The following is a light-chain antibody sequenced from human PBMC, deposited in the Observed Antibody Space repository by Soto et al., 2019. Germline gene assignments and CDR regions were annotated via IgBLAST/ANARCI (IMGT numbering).Light chain of an antibody. J-gene: IGKJ4*01. CDR1: KSGSSY. CDR2: DAS. CDR3: QQRSNWT. V-gene: IGKV3-11*01. Sequence: EIVLTQSPATLSLSPGEGATLSCRASKSGSSYLAWYQQKPGQAPRLLIYDASNRATGIPARFSGSGSGTDFTLTSSSLEPEDFAVYYCQQRSNWTFGGGTKVEIK.